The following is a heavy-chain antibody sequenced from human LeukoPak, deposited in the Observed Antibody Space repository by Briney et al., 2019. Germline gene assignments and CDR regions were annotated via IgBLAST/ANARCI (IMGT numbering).Heavy chain of an antibody. Sequence: GGSLRLSCAASGFTFSNHGMHWVRQAPGKGLEWVAVIWNGGSNKYYADSVKGRFTISRDNSKNTLYLEMNSLRVEDTAVYYCASRSPASDYWDQGTLVTVSS. CDR1: GFTFSNHG. J-gene: IGHJ4*02. CDR2: IWNGGSNK. V-gene: IGHV3-33*01. D-gene: IGHD2-2*01. CDR3: ASRSPASDY.